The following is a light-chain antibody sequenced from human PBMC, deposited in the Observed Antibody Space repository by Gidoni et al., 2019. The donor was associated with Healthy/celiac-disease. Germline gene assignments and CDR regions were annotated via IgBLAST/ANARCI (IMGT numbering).Light chain of an antibody. Sequence: TISCTGTSSDVGGYNYVSWYQQHPGKAPKLMIYEVSNRPSGVSNRFSGSKSGNTASLTISGLQAEDEADYYCSSYTSSSTLGFGGGTKLTVL. CDR3: SSYTSSSTLG. CDR1: SSDVGGYNY. J-gene: IGLJ2*01. CDR2: EVS. V-gene: IGLV2-14*01.